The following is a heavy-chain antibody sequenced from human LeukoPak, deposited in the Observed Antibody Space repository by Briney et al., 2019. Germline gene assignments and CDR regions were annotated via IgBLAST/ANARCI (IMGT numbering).Heavy chain of an antibody. V-gene: IGHV3-7*01. CDR3: ARFPSAPYGDYFDY. J-gene: IGHJ4*02. CDR2: IKQDGSEK. Sequence: GGSLRLSCAASGFTFSSYWMSWVRQAPGKGLEWAANIKQDGSEKYYVDSVKGRFTISRDNAKNSLYLQMNSLRAEDTAVYYCARFPSAPYGDYFDYWGQGTLVTVSS. CDR1: GFTFSSYW. D-gene: IGHD4-17*01.